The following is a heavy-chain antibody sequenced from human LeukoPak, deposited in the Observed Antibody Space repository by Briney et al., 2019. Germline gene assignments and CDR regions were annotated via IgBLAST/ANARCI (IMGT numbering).Heavy chain of an antibody. CDR3: ASRFSSSSDY. J-gene: IGHJ4*02. Sequence: PGGSLRPSCAASGFTFSSYAMHWVRQAPGKGLEWVAVISYDGSNKYYADSVKGRFTISRGNSKNTLYLQMNSLRAEDTAVYYCASRFSSSSDYWGQGTLVTVSS. V-gene: IGHV3-30-3*01. CDR1: GFTFSSYA. CDR2: ISYDGSNK. D-gene: IGHD6-6*01.